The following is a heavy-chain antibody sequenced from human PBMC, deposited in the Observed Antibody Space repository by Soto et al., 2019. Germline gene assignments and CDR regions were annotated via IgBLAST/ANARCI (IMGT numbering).Heavy chain of an antibody. J-gene: IGHJ4*02. CDR2: IIPIFGTA. Sequence: QVQLVQSGAEVKKPGSSVKVSCKASGGTFSSYAISWVRQAPGQGLEWMGGIIPIFGTANYAQKFQGRVTNTADESTSIAYMKLSSLRSEDTAGYYCARGGAAYCGGDCYIDYWGQGTLVTVSS. CDR3: ARGGAAYCGGDCYIDY. D-gene: IGHD2-21*02. CDR1: GGTFSSYA. V-gene: IGHV1-69*01.